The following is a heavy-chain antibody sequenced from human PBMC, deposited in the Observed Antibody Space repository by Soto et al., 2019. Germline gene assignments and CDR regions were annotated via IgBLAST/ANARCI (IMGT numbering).Heavy chain of an antibody. CDR2: IDPSDSYT. CDR3: ASGVTCTSCYISCGMDV. J-gene: IGHJ6*02. CDR1: GYSFTSYW. D-gene: IGHD2-2*02. V-gene: IGHV5-10-1*01. Sequence: GESLKISCKGSGYSFTSYWISWVRQMPGKGLEWMGRIDPSDSYTNYSPSFQGHVTISADKSISTAYLQWSSLKASDTAMYYCASGVTCTSCYISCGMDVWGQGTTVTVSS.